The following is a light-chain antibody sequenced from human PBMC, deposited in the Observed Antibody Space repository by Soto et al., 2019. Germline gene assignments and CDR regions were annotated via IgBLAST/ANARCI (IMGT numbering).Light chain of an antibody. Sequence: QMTQSPSSLSASVGEKIIITCRASRDVGSDVSWYQQKPGQAPKLLIYAASNLYTGVPSRFSGSRSCTEFTLTISSLQAEDFASYYCLQDYGDSWTFGQGTKVEIE. CDR3: LQDYGDSWT. V-gene: IGKV1-6*01. J-gene: IGKJ1*01. CDR1: RDVGSD. CDR2: AAS.